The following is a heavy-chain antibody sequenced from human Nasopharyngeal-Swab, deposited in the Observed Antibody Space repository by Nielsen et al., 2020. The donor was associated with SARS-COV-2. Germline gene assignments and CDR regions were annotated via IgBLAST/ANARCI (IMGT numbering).Heavy chain of an antibody. D-gene: IGHD3-16*01. CDR2: ISWNSGSI. V-gene: IGHV3-9*01. Sequence: SCAASGFTFDDYAMHWVRQAPGKGLEWVSGISWNSGSIGYADSVKGRFTISRDNAKNSLYLQMNSLRAEDTALYYCAKANYDYVWGSYSDYWGQGTLVTVSS. J-gene: IGHJ4*02. CDR1: GFTFDDYA. CDR3: AKANYDYVWGSYSDY.